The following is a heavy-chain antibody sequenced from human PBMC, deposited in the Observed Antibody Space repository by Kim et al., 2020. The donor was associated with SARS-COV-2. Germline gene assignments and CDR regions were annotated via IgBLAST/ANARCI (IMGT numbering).Heavy chain of an antibody. V-gene: IGHV3-48*02. Sequence: GGSLRLSCAASGFTFSSYSMNWVRQAPGKGLEWVSYISSHSSTIYYADSVKGRFTISRDNAKNSLYLQMNRLRDEDTAVYYCARDLARRPADYFEYWGQGTPV. J-gene: IGHJ4*02. CDR2: ISSHSSTI. D-gene: IGHD5-12*01. CDR1: GFTFSSYS. CDR3: ARDLARRPADYFEY.